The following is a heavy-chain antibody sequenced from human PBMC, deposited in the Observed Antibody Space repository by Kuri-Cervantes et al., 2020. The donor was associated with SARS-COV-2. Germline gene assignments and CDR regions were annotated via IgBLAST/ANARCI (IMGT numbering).Heavy chain of an antibody. CDR2: IYYSGST. CDR3: ASFSTRGDP. J-gene: IGHJ5*02. Sequence: SETLSLTCAVYGGSFNDYWWSWVRQPPGKGLEWIGSIYYSGSTYYNPSLKSRVTISVDTSKNQFSLKLSSVTAADTAVYYCASFSTRGDPWGQGTLVTVSS. CDR1: GGSFNDYW. D-gene: IGHD2/OR15-2a*01. V-gene: IGHV4-34*01.